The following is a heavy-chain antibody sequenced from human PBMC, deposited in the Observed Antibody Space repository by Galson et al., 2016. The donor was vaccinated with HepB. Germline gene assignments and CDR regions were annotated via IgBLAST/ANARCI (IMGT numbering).Heavy chain of an antibody. V-gene: IGHV5-51*01. J-gene: IGHJ3*02. CDR3: GRRDLRDGFDS. CDR2: IFPGDSDT. Sequence: QSGAEVKKPGESLKISCKASGYIFTEYWIGWVRQIPGKGLEWMGIIFPGDSDTRYSPSFQGQVTISVDKSLRTAYLQWSSLNPSDSAIYYCGRRDLRDGFDSWGQGTTVTVSP. CDR1: GYIFTEYW.